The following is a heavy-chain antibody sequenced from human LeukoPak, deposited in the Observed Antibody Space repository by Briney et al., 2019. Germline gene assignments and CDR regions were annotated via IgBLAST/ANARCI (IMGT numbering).Heavy chain of an antibody. D-gene: IGHD3-22*01. CDR2: ISAYNGNT. V-gene: IGHV1-18*01. CDR1: GYTFTSYG. CDR3: ARDKYYYYDSSGYRAFDI. J-gene: IGHJ3*02. Sequence: GASVKVSCTASGYTFTSYGISWVRQAPGQGLEWMGWISAYNGNTNYAQKLQGRVTMTTDTSTSTAYMELRSLRSDDTAVYYCARDKYYYYDSSGYRAFDIWGQGTMVTVSS.